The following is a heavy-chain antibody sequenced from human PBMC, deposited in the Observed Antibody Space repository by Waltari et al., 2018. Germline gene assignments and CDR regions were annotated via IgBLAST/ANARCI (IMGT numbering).Heavy chain of an antibody. CDR3: ARGNYVIYYYYMDV. CDR2: ISSSSSTI. Sequence: VQLVESGGGVVQPGGSLRLSCAASGFPFSSYSMNWVRKAPGKGLEWVSYISSSSSTIYYADSVKGRFTISRDNAKNSLYLQMNSLRAEDTAVYYCARGNYVIYYYYMDVWGKGTTVTISS. J-gene: IGHJ6*03. V-gene: IGHV3-48*04. D-gene: IGHD4-4*01. CDR1: GFPFSSYS.